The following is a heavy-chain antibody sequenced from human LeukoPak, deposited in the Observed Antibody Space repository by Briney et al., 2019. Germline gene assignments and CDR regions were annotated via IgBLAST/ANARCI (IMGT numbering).Heavy chain of an antibody. D-gene: IGHD2-2*01. CDR1: GDFINSALYF. CDR2: TYYSGST. CDR3: ARAYCTSTRCPFDS. V-gene: IGHV4-31*03. Sequence: PSETLSLTCTVSGDFINSALYFWTWIRQHPGEGLEWIGYTYYSGSTHYNPSLKSRVIISVDTSKNQFSLKLSSVTAADTAVNYCARAYCTSTRCPFDSWGQGTLVTVSS. J-gene: IGHJ4*02.